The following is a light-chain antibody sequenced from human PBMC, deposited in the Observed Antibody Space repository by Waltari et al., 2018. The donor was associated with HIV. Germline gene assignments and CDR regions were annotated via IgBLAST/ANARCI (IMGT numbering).Light chain of an antibody. Sequence: QSALTQPASVSGSPGQSITISCTGTSSDVGGYNYVSWYQPHPGTAPKRMIYEVSNRPSGVSNRGSGSKPGNTASLTISGLQAEDEADYYCSSYTSSSTLEVFGGGTKLTVL. CDR2: EVS. CDR3: SSYTSSSTLEV. V-gene: IGLV2-14*01. CDR1: SSDVGGYNY. J-gene: IGLJ2*01.